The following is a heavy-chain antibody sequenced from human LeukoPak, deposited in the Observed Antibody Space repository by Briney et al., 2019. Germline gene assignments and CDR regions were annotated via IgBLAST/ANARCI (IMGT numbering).Heavy chain of an antibody. CDR1: GGSISSGSYY. D-gene: IGHD5-12*01. J-gene: IGHJ6*02. Sequence: SQTLSLTCTVSGGSISSGSYYWSWIRQPAGKGLEWIGRIYTSGSTNYNPSLKSRVTISVDTSKNQFSLKLSPVTAADTAVYYCARDKWLRDYYYYGMDVWGQGTTVTVSS. CDR3: ARDKWLRDYYYYGMDV. CDR2: IYTSGST. V-gene: IGHV4-61*02.